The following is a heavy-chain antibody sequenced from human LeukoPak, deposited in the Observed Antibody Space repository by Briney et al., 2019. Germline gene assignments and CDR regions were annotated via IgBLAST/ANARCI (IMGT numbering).Heavy chain of an antibody. CDR1: IDSFSNYH. D-gene: IGHD3-9*01. V-gene: IGHV4-34*01. Sequence: PSETLSLTCAVYIDSFSNYHWNWIRQTPAKGLEWIGEVNDSGGTNISPSLRSRVTISVDTSKNQFSLKLSSVTAADTAVYYCARGNYDILTGYGRAFDIWGQGTMVTVSS. CDR2: VNDSGGT. CDR3: ARGNYDILTGYGRAFDI. J-gene: IGHJ3*02.